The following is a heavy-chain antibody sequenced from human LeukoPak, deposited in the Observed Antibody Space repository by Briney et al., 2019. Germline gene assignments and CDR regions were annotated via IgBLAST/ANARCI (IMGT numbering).Heavy chain of an antibody. CDR2: IYPGDSDT. Sequence: YWSWIRQHPGKGLEWMGIIYPGDSDTRYSPSFQGQVTISADKSISTAYLQWSSLKASDTAMYYCARQMVATDDAFDIWGQGTMVTVSS. V-gene: IGHV5-51*01. CDR3: ARQMVATDDAFDI. D-gene: IGHD5-12*01. J-gene: IGHJ3*02. CDR1: YW.